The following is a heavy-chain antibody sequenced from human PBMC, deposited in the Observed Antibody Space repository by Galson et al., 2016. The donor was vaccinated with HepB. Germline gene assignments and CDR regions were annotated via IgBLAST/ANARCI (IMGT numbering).Heavy chain of an antibody. CDR2: IYSGGTT. Sequence: SLRLSCAASGFTVSSNYMSWVRQAPGKGLEWVSVIYSGGTTYYADSVKGRFTISRDNSKNTLYLQMNSLRAEDTAVYYCARDPSGRYVPYTPYFDYWGQGTLVTVSS. D-gene: IGHD1-26*01. CDR1: GFTVSSNY. J-gene: IGHJ4*02. CDR3: ARDPSGRYVPYTPYFDY. V-gene: IGHV3-53*05.